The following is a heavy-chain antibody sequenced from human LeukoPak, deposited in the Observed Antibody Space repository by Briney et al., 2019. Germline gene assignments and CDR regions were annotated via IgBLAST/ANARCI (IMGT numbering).Heavy chain of an antibody. Sequence: AGGSLRLSCAASGFTFSSYGMNWVRQAPGKGLEWLSYISSSNSYIYNADSVKGRFTISRDNAKNSLYLQMNSLRAEDTAVYYCARDQGLLVVAGRFGYWGQGTLVTVSS. D-gene: IGHD6-19*01. J-gene: IGHJ4*02. V-gene: IGHV3-21*05. CDR3: ARDQGLLVVAGRFGY. CDR2: ISSSNSYI. CDR1: GFTFSSYG.